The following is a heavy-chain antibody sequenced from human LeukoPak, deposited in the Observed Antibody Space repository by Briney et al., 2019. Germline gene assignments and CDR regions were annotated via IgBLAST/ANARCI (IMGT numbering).Heavy chain of an antibody. CDR3: ARIIAVAGSDY. V-gene: IGHV4-34*01. Sequence: SETLSLTCAVYGGSFSGYYWSWIRQPPGKGLEWIGEINHSGSTNYNPSLKSRVTISVDTSKNQFSLKLSSVTAADTAVYYCARIIAVAGSDYWGQGTLVTVSS. D-gene: IGHD6-19*01. CDR1: GGSFSGYY. CDR2: INHSGST. J-gene: IGHJ4*02.